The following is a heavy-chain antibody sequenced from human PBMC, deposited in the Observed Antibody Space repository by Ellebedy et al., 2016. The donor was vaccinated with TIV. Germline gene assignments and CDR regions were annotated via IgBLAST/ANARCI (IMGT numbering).Heavy chain of an antibody. CDR2: FYVGANT. J-gene: IGHJ4*02. CDR3: SRQGSYTDVYRRNHYDFDS. Sequence: PETLSLTXSVSGGSISKITHSWGCVRQPPGKGLVWTGTFYVGANTHHNPSLKSRVTIPVDTSKNPISLKLSSVTAANSAVYYCSRQGSYTDVYRRNHYDFDSWGLGTLVTVSS. CDR1: GGSISKITHS. D-gene: IGHD4-23*01. V-gene: IGHV4-39*01.